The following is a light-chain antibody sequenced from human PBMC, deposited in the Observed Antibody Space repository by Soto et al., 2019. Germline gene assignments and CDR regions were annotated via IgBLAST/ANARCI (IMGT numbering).Light chain of an antibody. Sequence: DIPLTQSPSFLSASVGDRVTITCRASQGISSYLAWYQQKPGKAPKLLIYAASTLQSGVPSRFSGSGSGREFTLTISSLQPEDFAAYHWQQLNSYPLACGPETKVDI. J-gene: IGKJ3*01. CDR2: AAS. CDR3: QQLNSYPLA. CDR1: QGISSY. V-gene: IGKV1-9*01.